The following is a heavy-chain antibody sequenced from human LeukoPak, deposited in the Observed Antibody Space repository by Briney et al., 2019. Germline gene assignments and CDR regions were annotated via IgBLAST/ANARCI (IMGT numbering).Heavy chain of an antibody. CDR3: ARDLRHNWNSRATVDY. Sequence: HPGGSLRLPCAASGFTFDDYTMHWVRQAPGKGLEWVSLISWDGGSTYYADSVKGRFTISRDNAKNSLYLQMNSLRAEDTAVYYCARDLRHNWNSRATVDYWGQGTLVTVSS. D-gene: IGHD1-7*01. CDR2: ISWDGGST. J-gene: IGHJ4*02. V-gene: IGHV3-43*01. CDR1: GFTFDDYT.